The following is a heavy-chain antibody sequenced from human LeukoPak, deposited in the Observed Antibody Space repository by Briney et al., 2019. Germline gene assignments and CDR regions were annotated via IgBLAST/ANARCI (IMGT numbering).Heavy chain of an antibody. CDR3: TTTLQDDILTGFYRWFDP. CDR1: AFTFSNAW. V-gene: IGHV3-15*01. J-gene: IGHJ5*02. Sequence: GGSLRLSCAASAFTFSNAWMSWVRQAPGKGLEWVGRIKSKTDGGTTDYAAPVKGRFTVSRDDSKNTVYLQMNSLKTDDTAVYYCTTTLQDDILTGFYRWFDPWGQGTLVTVSS. D-gene: IGHD3-9*01. CDR2: IKSKTDGGTT.